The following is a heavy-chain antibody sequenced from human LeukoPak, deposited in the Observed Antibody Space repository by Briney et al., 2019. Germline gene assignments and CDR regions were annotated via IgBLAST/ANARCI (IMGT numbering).Heavy chain of an antibody. V-gene: IGHV4-59*01. J-gene: IGHJ4*02. D-gene: IGHD6-19*01. CDR2: IYYSRST. Sequence: TLSLTCTVSGGSISSDYWSWLRQPPGKGLEWIGYIYYSRSTNYNPSPKSRVTISIDTSNNQFSLKLNSVTAADTAVYYCAKGAGWYHYWGQGTLVTVSS. CDR1: GGSISSDY. CDR3: AKGAGWYHY.